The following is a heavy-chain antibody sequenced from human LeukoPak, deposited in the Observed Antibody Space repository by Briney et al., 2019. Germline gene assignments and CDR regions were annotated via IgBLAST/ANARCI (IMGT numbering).Heavy chain of an antibody. CDR1: GFTFSSYS. J-gene: IGHJ6*02. CDR2: ISSSSYI. CDR3: ARGSSSWYDYYYYGMDV. V-gene: IGHV3-21*01. D-gene: IGHD6-13*01. Sequence: PGGSLRLSCAASGFTFSSYSMNWVRQAPGKGLEWVSSISSSSYIYYADSVKGRFTISRDNAKNSLYLQMNSLRAEDTAVYYCARGSSSWYDYYYYGMDVWGQGTTVTVSS.